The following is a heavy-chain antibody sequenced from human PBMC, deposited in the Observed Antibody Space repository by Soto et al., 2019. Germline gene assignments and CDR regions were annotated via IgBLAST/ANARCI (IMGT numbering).Heavy chain of an antibody. J-gene: IGHJ5*02. CDR2: IYPGDSDT. V-gene: IGHV5-51*01. CDR3: ARLRGRYYDFWSGYPGLFDP. D-gene: IGHD3-3*01. CDR1: GYSFTSYW. Sequence: GESLKISCRGSGYSFTSYWIGWVRQVPGKGLEWMGIIYPGDSDTRYSPSFQGQVTISAGKSISTAYLQWSSLKASDTAMYYCARLRGRYYDFWSGYPGLFDPWGQGTLVTVSS.